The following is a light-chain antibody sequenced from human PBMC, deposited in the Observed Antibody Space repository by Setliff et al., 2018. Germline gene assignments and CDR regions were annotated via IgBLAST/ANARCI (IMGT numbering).Light chain of an antibody. Sequence: QSALTQPASVSGSPGQSITIYCIGSSSDIGAYDYVAWYRQHPGKAPKLMIYDVSHRPSGVSHRFSASKSDNTASLTISGLQVEDEADYYCSSYSTRTSLDVFGTGTKVTVL. V-gene: IGLV2-14*03. J-gene: IGLJ1*01. CDR1: SSDIGAYDY. CDR2: DVS. CDR3: SSYSTRTSLDV.